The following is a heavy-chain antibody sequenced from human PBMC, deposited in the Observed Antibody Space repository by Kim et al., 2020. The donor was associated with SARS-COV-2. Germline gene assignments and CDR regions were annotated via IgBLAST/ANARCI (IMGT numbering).Heavy chain of an antibody. CDR3: TRIGYCDSILCSEVYYSFYVDV. J-gene: IGHJ6*03. CDR2: IRSKAYGGTT. Sequence: GGSLRLSCTVSGFTFGDYAMSWVRQAPGKGLEWVSFIRSKAYGGTTEYAASVKGRFTISRDDSKSIAFLQMNSLKTEDTAVYYCTRIGYCDSILCSEVYYSFYVDVWGKGTTVTVSS. CDR1: GFTFGDYA. V-gene: IGHV3-49*04. D-gene: IGHD2-2*01.